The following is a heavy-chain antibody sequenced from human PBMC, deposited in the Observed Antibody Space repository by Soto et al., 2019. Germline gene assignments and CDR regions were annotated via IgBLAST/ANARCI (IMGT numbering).Heavy chain of an antibody. Sequence: QVQLVQSGAEVKKPGSSVKVSCKASGGSLSNYGISWVRQAPGQGLEWMGAIIPVFGTPNYAQKFQDRVTITAAESTTTVYMEVRSLTSEDTAVYYCARGGATKIVVTTYYAMDVWGQGTRVTVSS. J-gene: IGHJ6*01. CDR1: GGSLSNYG. V-gene: IGHV1-69*12. D-gene: IGHD3-22*01. CDR2: IIPVFGTP. CDR3: ARGGATKIVVTTYYAMDV.